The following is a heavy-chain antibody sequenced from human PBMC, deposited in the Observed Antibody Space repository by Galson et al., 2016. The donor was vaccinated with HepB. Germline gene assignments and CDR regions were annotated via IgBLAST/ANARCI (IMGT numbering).Heavy chain of an antibody. Sequence: SETLSLTCAVHGGSFRGFYWTWIRQSPGKGLEWIGEMDHSGRSNYNPPLKSRVTILVETSKNQFSLKMNSVTAADTALYYCVQGPRDVDVGVAATPIQIDAFDICAQGTMVIVSS. CDR3: VQGPRDVDVGVAATPIQIDAFDI. CDR2: MDHSGRS. CDR1: GGSFRGFY. D-gene: IGHD2-15*01. V-gene: IGHV4-34*03. J-gene: IGHJ3*02.